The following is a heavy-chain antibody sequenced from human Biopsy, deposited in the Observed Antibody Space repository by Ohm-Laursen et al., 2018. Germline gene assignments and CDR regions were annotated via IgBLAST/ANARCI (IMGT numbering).Heavy chain of an antibody. CDR1: GGSFTGHY. J-gene: IGHJ2*01. CDR3: ARDRGYYSDRTVPGYFDL. Sequence: SETLSLTCTVSGGSFTGHYWSWIRQPPGKGLEWIGHISYTGYTSYNASLKSRVTISVDTSRNHFSLRLSSLTAADTAMYYCARDRGYYSDRTVPGYFDLWGRGTLVTVSS. CDR2: ISYTGYT. D-gene: IGHD3-22*01. V-gene: IGHV4-59*11.